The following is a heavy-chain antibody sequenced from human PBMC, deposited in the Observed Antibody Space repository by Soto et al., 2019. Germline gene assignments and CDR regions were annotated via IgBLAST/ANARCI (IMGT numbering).Heavy chain of an antibody. CDR1: GFTLSSYW. CDR2: IKQDGSEQ. Sequence: EVQLVESGGGLVQPGGSLRLSCVGPGFTLSSYWMSWARQAPGKGLEWLANIKQDGSEQHYVDSVKGRFSISRDNAQNSLFLHMSSLRVEDTAVYYCARGSSLNYWGQGTLVTVSS. D-gene: IGHD6-13*01. V-gene: IGHV3-7*01. J-gene: IGHJ4*02. CDR3: ARGSSLNY.